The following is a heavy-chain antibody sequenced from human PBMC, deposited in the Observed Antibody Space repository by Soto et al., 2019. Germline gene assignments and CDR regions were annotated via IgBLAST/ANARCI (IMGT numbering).Heavy chain of an antibody. CDR3: ATPTGCSGGSGSEGVAFDI. D-gene: IGHD2-15*01. V-gene: IGHV4-30-4*01. J-gene: IGHJ3*02. Sequence: QVQLQESGPGLVKPSQTLSLTCTVSGGSISSGDYYWSWIRQPPGKGLEWIGYIYYSGSTYYNPSLKSRVTISVDTSKNQFSLKLSSVTAADTAVYYCATPTGCSGGSGSEGVAFDIWGQGTMVTVSS. CDR1: GGSISSGDYY. CDR2: IYYSGST.